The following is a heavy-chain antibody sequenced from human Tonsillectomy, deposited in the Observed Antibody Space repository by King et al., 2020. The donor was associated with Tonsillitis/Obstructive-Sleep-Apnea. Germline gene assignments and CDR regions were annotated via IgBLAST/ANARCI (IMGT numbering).Heavy chain of an antibody. CDR2: IYYSGST. CDR3: ARELRSSLWFGELLYRDDAFDI. CDR1: GGSISSYY. J-gene: IGHJ3*02. Sequence: QLQESGPGLVKPSETLSLTCTVSGGSISSYYWSWIRQPPGKGLEWIGYIYYSGSTNYNPSLKSRVTISVDTSKNQFSLKLSSVTAADTAVYYCARELRSSLWFGELLYRDDAFDIWGQGTMVTVSS. D-gene: IGHD3-10*01. V-gene: IGHV4-59*01.